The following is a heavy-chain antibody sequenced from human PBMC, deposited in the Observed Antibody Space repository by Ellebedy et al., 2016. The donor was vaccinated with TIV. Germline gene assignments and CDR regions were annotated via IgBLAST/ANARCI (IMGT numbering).Heavy chain of an antibody. CDR1: GGSISSTTKY. Sequence: MPSETLSLTCTVSGGSISSTTKYWGWIRQPPGKGLEWIGSVSYSGSGYHNPSLKSRVTISVDTSRNQFSLKLSSVTAADTAVYYCASPYYYDDNANRQGLFDPWGQGTLVTVSS. D-gene: IGHD3-22*01. CDR3: ASPYYYDDNANRQGLFDP. J-gene: IGHJ5*02. V-gene: IGHV4-39*01. CDR2: VSYSGSG.